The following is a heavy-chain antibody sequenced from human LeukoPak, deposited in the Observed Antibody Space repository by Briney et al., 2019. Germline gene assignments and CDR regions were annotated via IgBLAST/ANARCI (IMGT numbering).Heavy chain of an antibody. CDR3: ARLDYGDSLGNWFDP. D-gene: IGHD4-17*01. V-gene: IGHV3-30*04. J-gene: IGHJ5*02. Sequence: GGSLRLSCAASGFTFSSYAMHWVRQVPGKGLEWVAVISYDGSNKYYADSVKGRFTISRDNSKNTLYLQMNSLRAEDTAVYYCARLDYGDSLGNWFDPWGQGTLVTVSS. CDR1: GFTFSSYA. CDR2: ISYDGSNK.